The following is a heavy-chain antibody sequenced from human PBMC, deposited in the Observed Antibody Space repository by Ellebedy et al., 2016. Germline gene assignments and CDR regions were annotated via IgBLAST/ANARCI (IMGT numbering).Heavy chain of an antibody. D-gene: IGHD4-11*01. CDR3: AHRTTVTSVDY. J-gene: IGHJ4*02. CDR1: GFSLTTSEVV. V-gene: IGHV2-5*01. CDR2: TYGNDNK. Sequence: SGPTLVKPTQTLTLTCTFSGFSLTTSEVVVGWVRQPPGKALEWLAFTYGNDNKRYSPSLKSRLTISQDTSKSQVVLTMTNMDPVDTGTYYCAHRTTVTSVDYWGQGTLVTVSS.